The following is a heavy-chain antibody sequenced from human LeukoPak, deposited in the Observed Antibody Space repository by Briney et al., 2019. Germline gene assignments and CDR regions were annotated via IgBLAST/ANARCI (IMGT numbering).Heavy chain of an antibody. CDR3: ARVSRGAGTYYFDY. V-gene: IGHV4-38-2*02. D-gene: IGHD6-19*01. CDR2: IYHSGST. CDR1: GYSISSGYY. Sequence: SETLSLTCTVSGYSISSGYYWGWIRQPPGKGLEWIGSIYHSGSTYYNPSLKSRVTIPVDTSKNQFSLKLSSVTAADTAVYSCARVSRGAGTYYFDYWGQGTLVTVSS. J-gene: IGHJ4*02.